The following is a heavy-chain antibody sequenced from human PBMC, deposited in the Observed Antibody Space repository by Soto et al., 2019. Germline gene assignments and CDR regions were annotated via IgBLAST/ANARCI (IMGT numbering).Heavy chain of an antibody. D-gene: IGHD6-13*01. Sequence: ESGGGLVQPGGSLRLSCAASGFTFTSYSMSWVRQAPGKGPEWVSGISGSGVSTYYADSVKGRFTISRDNSRNTLYLDMISLRAEDTAVYYCAKGLNIAAAGTFDFWGQGTLVTVSS. CDR2: ISGSGVST. CDR1: GFTFTSYS. V-gene: IGHV3-23*01. CDR3: AKGLNIAAAGTFDF. J-gene: IGHJ4*02.